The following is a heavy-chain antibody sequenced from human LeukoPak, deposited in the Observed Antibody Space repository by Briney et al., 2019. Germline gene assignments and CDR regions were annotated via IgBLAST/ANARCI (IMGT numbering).Heavy chain of an antibody. D-gene: IGHD6-13*01. J-gene: IGHJ4*02. V-gene: IGHV3-11*01. CDR1: GFTFSDYY. CDR2: VSTTGNII. CDR3: ARDIAAAGFFDY. Sequence: PGGSLRLSCAASGFTFSDYYMSWIRQAPGKGLEWVSYVSTTGNIIYYADSVKGRFTISGDNAKNSLFLQMNSLRAEDTAVYYCARDIAAAGFFDYWGQGTLVTVSS.